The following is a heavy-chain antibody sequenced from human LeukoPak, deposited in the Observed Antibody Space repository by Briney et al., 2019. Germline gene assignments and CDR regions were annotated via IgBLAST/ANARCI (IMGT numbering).Heavy chain of an antibody. V-gene: IGHV4-59*08. Sequence: SETLSLTCTVSGGSISSYYWSWIRQPPGKGLEWIGYIYYSGSTNYNPSLKSRVTISVDTSKNQFPLKLSSVTAADTAVYYCARHQYYDFWSGYPKNAFDIWGQGTMVTVSS. CDR1: GGSISSYY. CDR2: IYYSGST. D-gene: IGHD3-3*01. CDR3: ARHQYYDFWSGYPKNAFDI. J-gene: IGHJ3*02.